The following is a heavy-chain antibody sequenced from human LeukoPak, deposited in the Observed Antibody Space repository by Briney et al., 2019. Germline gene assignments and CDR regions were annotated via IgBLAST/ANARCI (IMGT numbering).Heavy chain of an antibody. CDR1: GFTFSSYG. CDR2: ISYDGSNK. V-gene: IGHV3-30*18. D-gene: IGHD5-18*01. Sequence: GGSLRLSCAASGFTFSSYGMHWVRQAPGKGLEWVAVISYDGSNKYYADSVKGRFTISRDNSKNTLYLQMNSLRAEDTAVYYCAKGTIGGYSYGYLDYWGQGTLVTDSS. CDR3: AKGTIGGYSYGYLDY. J-gene: IGHJ4*02.